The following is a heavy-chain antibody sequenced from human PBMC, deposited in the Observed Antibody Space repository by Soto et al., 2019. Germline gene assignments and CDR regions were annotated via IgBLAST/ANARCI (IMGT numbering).Heavy chain of an antibody. V-gene: IGHV1-3*01. D-gene: IGHD3-22*01. CDR1: GYTFTTYA. CDR3: ARDYYDSSGYFYYFDY. CDR2: INPGNGNT. Sequence: GASVKVSCKASGYTFTTYAMHWVRQAPGQRLEWMGWINPGNGNTEYSQKFQGRVTIARDTSASTAYMELSSLRSEDTAVYYCARDYYDSSGYFYYFDYWGQGTLVTVSS. J-gene: IGHJ4*02.